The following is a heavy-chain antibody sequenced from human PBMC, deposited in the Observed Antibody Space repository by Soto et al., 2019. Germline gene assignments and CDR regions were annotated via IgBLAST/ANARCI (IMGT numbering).Heavy chain of an antibody. Sequence: EVQLVESGGGLVQPGGSLRLSCSASGFTFSSYAMRWVRQAPGKGLEYVSAISSNGGSTYYADSVKGRFTISRDNSKNTLYLQMSSLRAEDTAVYYCVKGGPRKGYDFWSGYPKHYYGMDVWGQGTTVTVSS. D-gene: IGHD3-3*01. CDR2: ISSNGGST. V-gene: IGHV3-64D*08. CDR1: GFTFSSYA. CDR3: VKGGPRKGYDFWSGYPKHYYGMDV. J-gene: IGHJ6*02.